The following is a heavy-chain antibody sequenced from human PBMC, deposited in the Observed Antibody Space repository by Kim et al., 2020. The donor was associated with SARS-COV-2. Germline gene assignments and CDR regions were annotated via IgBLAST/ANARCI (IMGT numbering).Heavy chain of an antibody. CDR2: ISSSSSYI. V-gene: IGHV3-21*01. D-gene: IGHD6-6*01. Sequence: GGSLRLSCAASGFTFSSYSMNWVRQAPGKGLEWVSSISSSSSYIYYADSVKGRFTISRDNAKNSLYLQMNSLRAEDTAVYYCARDFIFAYSSSSAYYGMDVWGQGTTVTVSS. CDR1: GFTFSSYS. J-gene: IGHJ6*02. CDR3: ARDFIFAYSSSSAYYGMDV.